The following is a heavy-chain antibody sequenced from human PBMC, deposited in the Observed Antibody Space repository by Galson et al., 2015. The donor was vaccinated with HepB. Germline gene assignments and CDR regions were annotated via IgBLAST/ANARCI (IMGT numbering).Heavy chain of an antibody. J-gene: IGHJ2*01. CDR3: ARESGTPGNWYFDL. V-gene: IGHV3-48*02. Sequence: SLRLSCAASGFIVSNNYMSWVRQAPGKGLEWVSYISSSSGTIHYADSVKGRFTISRDNAKNSLYLQMNSLRDEDTAVYYCARESGTPGNWYFDLWGRGTVVIVSS. CDR1: GFIVSNNY. D-gene: IGHD1-1*01. CDR2: ISSSSGTI.